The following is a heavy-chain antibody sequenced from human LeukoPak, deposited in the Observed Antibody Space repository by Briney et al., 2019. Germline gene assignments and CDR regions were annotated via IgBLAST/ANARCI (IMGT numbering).Heavy chain of an antibody. CDR2: ISSSSSYR. V-gene: IGHV3-21*01. D-gene: IGHD4-17*01. Sequence: GGSLRLSCAASGFTLSSYSMNWVRQAPGKGLEWVSSISSSSSYRYYADSVKGRFTISRDNAKNSLYLQMNSLRAEDTAVYYCAREGAIYGDYVNYWGQGTLVTVSS. J-gene: IGHJ4*02. CDR3: AREGAIYGDYVNY. CDR1: GFTLSSYS.